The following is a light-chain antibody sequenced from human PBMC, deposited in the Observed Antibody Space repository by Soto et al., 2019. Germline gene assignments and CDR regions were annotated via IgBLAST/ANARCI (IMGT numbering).Light chain of an antibody. CDR2: AAS. V-gene: IGKV1-9*01. J-gene: IGKJ3*01. CDR3: QQLRT. Sequence: DIQLTQSPSFLSASVGDRVTITCRASQGISSYLAWYQQKPGKAPKLLIDAASTLQSGVPSRFSGSGSGTEFTLTDRSLEPEDFKTYYCQQLRTFGHGTQVDIK. CDR1: QGISSY.